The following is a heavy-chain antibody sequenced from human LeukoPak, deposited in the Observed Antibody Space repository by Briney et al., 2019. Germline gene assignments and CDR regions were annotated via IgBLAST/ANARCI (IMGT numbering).Heavy chain of an antibody. V-gene: IGHV3-21*06. J-gene: IGHJ4*02. CDR2: ISNTGSNI. Sequence: PGGSLILSCAASGFTFSTYSLNWVRQSPGQGLEWVSSISNTGSNIYYADSVRGRFTISRDNANNSLYLQLSSLRAEDTAVYYCARERIVVAGTLPIFDYWGQGTLVTVSS. CDR1: GFTFSTYS. CDR3: ARERIVVAGTLPIFDY. D-gene: IGHD6-19*01.